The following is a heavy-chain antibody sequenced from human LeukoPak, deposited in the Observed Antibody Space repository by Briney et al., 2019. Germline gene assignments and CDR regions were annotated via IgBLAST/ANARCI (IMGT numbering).Heavy chain of an antibody. D-gene: IGHD5-18*01. Sequence: GGSLRLSCAASGFTFSSYGMHWVRQAPGKGLEWVAVIWYDGGNKYYADSVKGRFTISRDNSKNTLYLQMNSLRAEDTAVYYCARARGYSEDAFDIWGQGTMVTVSS. CDR2: IWYDGGNK. CDR3: ARARGYSEDAFDI. CDR1: GFTFSSYG. V-gene: IGHV3-33*01. J-gene: IGHJ3*02.